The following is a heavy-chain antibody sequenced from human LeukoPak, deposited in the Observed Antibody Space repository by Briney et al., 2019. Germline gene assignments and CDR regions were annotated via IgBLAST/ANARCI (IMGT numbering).Heavy chain of an antibody. D-gene: IGHD3-10*01. CDR2: IYYSGST. CDR1: GGSISSSSYY. CDR3: ASEARITMVRGVIITPNAFDI. V-gene: IGHV4-39*01. J-gene: IGHJ3*02. Sequence: PSETLSLTCTVSGGSISSSSYYWGWIRQPPGKGLEWIGSIYYSGSTYYNPSLKSRVTISVDTSKNMFSLKLSSVTAADTAVYYCASEARITMVRGVIITPNAFDIWGQGTMVTVSS.